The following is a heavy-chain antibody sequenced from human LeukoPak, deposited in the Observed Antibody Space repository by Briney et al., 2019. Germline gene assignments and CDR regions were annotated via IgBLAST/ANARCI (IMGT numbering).Heavy chain of an antibody. CDR1: GFSFSTYD. V-gene: IGHV3-30*18. CDR2: ISSDGSHK. J-gene: IGHJ4*02. Sequence: GGALRLSCAASGFSFSTYDMHWVRQAPGKGLEWVAVISSDGSHKYWADSVRGRFTISRDNSKNTVYLQMNSLRAEDTAVYYCAKGSIDWYYFDYWGQGTLVTVSS. D-gene: IGHD3-9*01. CDR3: AKGSIDWYYFDY.